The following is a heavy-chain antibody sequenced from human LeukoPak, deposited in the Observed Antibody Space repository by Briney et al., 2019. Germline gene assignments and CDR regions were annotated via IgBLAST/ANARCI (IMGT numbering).Heavy chain of an antibody. CDR2: IYISGST. CDR1: GGSISSYY. CDR3: ARDRGTWNDDGFDY. D-gene: IGHD1-1*01. V-gene: IGHV4-4*07. Sequence: PSETLSLTCTVSGGSISSYYWSWIRQPAGKGLEWIGRIYISGSTNYNPSLKSRVTMSVDTSKNQFSLKLSSVTVADTAVYYCARDRGTWNDDGFDYWGQGTLVTVSS. J-gene: IGHJ4*02.